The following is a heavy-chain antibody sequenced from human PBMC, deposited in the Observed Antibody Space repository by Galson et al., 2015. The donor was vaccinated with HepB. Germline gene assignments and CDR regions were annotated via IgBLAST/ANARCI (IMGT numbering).Heavy chain of an antibody. CDR2: IIPIFGTA. CDR3: ARDRGKGNYGEFDY. J-gene: IGHJ4*02. D-gene: IGHD1-7*01. CDR1: GGTFSSYA. Sequence: SVKVSCKASGGTFSSYAISWVRQAPGQGLEWMGGIIPIFGTANYAQKFQGRVTITADESTSTAYMELSSLRSEDTAVYYCARDRGKGNYGEFDYWGQGTLVTVSS. V-gene: IGHV1-69*13.